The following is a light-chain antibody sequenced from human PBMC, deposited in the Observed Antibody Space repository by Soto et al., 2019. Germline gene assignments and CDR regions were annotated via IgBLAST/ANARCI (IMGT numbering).Light chain of an antibody. CDR2: AAS. Sequence: DIQMTQSPSSLSASLGDRVTITCGTSQSISSYLNWYQQKPGKAPKFLIYAASSLQSGVPSRFSGSGSGTDFTLTISSLQPEDFATYYCQQSYSTPYAFGQGTKLEIK. CDR1: QSISSY. V-gene: IGKV1-39*01. CDR3: QQSYSTPYA. J-gene: IGKJ2*01.